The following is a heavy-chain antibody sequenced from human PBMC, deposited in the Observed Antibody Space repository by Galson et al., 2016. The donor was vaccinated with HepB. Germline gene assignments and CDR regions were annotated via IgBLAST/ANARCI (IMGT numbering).Heavy chain of an antibody. J-gene: IGHJ4*02. CDR2: ISYDGSNK. Sequence: SLRLSCAASGFSFSSYAMHWVRQAPGKGLEWVAVISYDGSNKYYADSVKGRFTISRDNSKNTLYLQMNSLRAEDTDVYYCARDPLRTVVAPLFDYWGQGTLVTVSS. D-gene: IGHD4-23*01. V-gene: IGHV3-30*04. CDR3: ARDPLRTVVAPLFDY. CDR1: GFSFSSYA.